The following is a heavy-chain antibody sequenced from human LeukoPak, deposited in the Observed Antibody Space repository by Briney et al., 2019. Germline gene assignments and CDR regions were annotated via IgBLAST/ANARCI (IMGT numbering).Heavy chain of an antibody. Sequence: ASVKVSCKASGYAFTSYGISWVRQAPGQGLEWMGWISAYNGNTNCAQKLQGRVTMTTDTSTSTAYMELRSLRSDDTAVYYCARGNGLRDFWSGYSDYWGQGTLVTVSS. CDR2: ISAYNGNT. D-gene: IGHD3-3*01. CDR1: GYAFTSYG. V-gene: IGHV1-18*01. J-gene: IGHJ4*02. CDR3: ARGNGLRDFWSGYSDY.